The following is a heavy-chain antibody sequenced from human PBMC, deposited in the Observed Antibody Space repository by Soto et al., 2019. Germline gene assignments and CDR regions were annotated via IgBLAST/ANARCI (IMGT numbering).Heavy chain of an antibody. CDR1: GFTFSSYW. V-gene: IGHV3-74*01. Sequence: GGSLRLSCAASGFTFSSYWMYWFHQAPRKGLVWVSRLDSGGSSTAYADSVKGRFTISRDNAKNTLYLQMNGLRAEDTAVYYCARWFTYGNFDYFDYWGQGTQVTVSS. J-gene: IGHJ4*02. CDR3: ARWFTYGNFDYFDY. CDR2: LDSGGSST. D-gene: IGHD3-10*01.